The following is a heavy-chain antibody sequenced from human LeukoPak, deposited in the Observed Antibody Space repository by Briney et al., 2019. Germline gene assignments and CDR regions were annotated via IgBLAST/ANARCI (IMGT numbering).Heavy chain of an antibody. CDR3: ARGVLGKGAFDI. V-gene: IGHV4-4*02. CDR2: IYLYGTT. D-gene: IGHD7-27*01. J-gene: IGHJ3*02. Sequence: SETLSLTCAVSAGSISSSNWWSWVRQSPMKGLEWIGEIYLYGTTNYNPSLKSRVTMSVDTSKNQFSLKLSSVTAADTAVYYCARGVLGKGAFDIWGQGTMVTVSS. CDR1: AGSISSSNW.